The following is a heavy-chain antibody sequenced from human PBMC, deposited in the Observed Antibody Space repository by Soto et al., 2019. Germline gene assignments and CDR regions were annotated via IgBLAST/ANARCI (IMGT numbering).Heavy chain of an antibody. CDR2: ISNDGNYE. CDR3: VKGRGANCRDPTCDMFDS. Sequence: VQLAESGGGVVQPGRSLRLSCVASGFSFSSYGMSWVRQAPGKGLEWVAVISNDGNYEFYADSVKGRFTISRDNSKNTLHLQMNSLKLEDTALYFCVKGRGANCRDPTCDMFDSCGQGDLGTVS. V-gene: IGHV3-30*18. D-gene: IGHD1-26*01. J-gene: IGHJ4*02. CDR1: GFSFSSYG.